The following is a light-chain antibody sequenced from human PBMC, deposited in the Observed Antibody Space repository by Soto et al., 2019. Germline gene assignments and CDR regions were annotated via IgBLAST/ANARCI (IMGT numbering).Light chain of an antibody. Sequence: DIQMTQSSSSLSASVGDRVTITCRASQSIDMYLAWYQQKAGKAPKLLIYGASTLQSGVPSRFSGRGSGTDFTLTISSLQPEDFATYYCQQSYHSFRTFGQGTKLEIK. CDR1: QSIDMY. CDR3: QQSYHSFRT. V-gene: IGKV1-39*01. J-gene: IGKJ2*01. CDR2: GAS.